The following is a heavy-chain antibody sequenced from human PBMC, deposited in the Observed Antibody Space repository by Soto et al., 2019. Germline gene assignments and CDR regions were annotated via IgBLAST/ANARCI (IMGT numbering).Heavy chain of an antibody. CDR2: ISSSSYTT. CDR3: AREISLSAGSYFDY. J-gene: IGHJ4*02. V-gene: IGHV3-48*02. Sequence: GGSLTLSCTASGFTFNTYNMSWVRQPPGRGLGWVSYISSSSYTTTYADSVEGRFTVSRDNGKKSLYLQMNSLRDEDTAVYFCAREISLSAGSYFDYWGQGTLVTVSS. CDR1: GFTFNTYN. D-gene: IGHD3-10*01.